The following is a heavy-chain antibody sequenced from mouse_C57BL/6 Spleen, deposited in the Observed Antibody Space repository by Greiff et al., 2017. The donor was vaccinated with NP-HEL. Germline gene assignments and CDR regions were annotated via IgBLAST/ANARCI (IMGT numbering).Heavy chain of an antibody. CDR3: ARGIITTVVATSHDY. Sequence: VKLLESGAELVRPGTSVKVSCKASGYAFTNYLIEWVKQRPGQGLEWIGVINPGSGGTNYNEKFKGKATLTADKSSSTAYMQLSSLTSEDSAVYFCARGIITTVVATSHDYWGQGTTLTVSS. J-gene: IGHJ2*01. V-gene: IGHV1-54*01. CDR2: INPGSGGT. D-gene: IGHD1-1*01. CDR1: GYAFTNYL.